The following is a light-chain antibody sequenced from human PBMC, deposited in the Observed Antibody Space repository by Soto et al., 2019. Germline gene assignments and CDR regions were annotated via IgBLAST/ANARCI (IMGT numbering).Light chain of an antibody. Sequence: QSVLTQPASVSGSPGQSITISCTGTSSDVGGYNYVSWYQQHPGKAPQLMIYDVSYRPSGVSHRFSGSKSGTTASLTISGLQAEDEAYYFCSSYTAITTTRVFGGGTQLTVL. CDR3: SSYTAITTTRV. V-gene: IGLV2-14*03. CDR1: SSDVGGYNY. J-gene: IGLJ2*01. CDR2: DVS.